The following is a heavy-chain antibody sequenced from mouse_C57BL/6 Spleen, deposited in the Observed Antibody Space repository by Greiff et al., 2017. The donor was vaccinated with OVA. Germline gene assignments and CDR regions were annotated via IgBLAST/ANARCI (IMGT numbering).Heavy chain of an antibody. D-gene: IGHD1-1*01. J-gene: IGHJ4*01. CDR3: ARAGITTVVARGAMDY. CDR2: ILPGSGST. Sequence: VQLHQSGAELMKPGASVKLSCKATGYTFTGYWIEWVKQRPGHGLEWIGEILPGSGSTNYNEKFKGKATFTADTSSNTAYMQLSSLTTEDSAIYYCARAGITTVVARGAMDYWGQGTSVTVSS. CDR1: GYTFTGYW. V-gene: IGHV1-9*01.